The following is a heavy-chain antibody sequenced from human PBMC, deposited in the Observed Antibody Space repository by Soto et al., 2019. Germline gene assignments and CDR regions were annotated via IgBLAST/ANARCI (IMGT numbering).Heavy chain of an antibody. CDR3: ARDLSISTKCTRPVCYYYYGMAV. CDR2: IWYDGSNK. Sequence: QVQLVESGGGVVQPGRSLRLSCAASGFTFSNYGMHWVRQAPGKGLEWVAIIWYDGSNKYYADSVKGRFTISRDNSKNTLYLQMNSLRAEDTAVYYCARDLSISTKCTRPVCYYYYGMAVWGQGTTVTVSS. V-gene: IGHV3-33*01. J-gene: IGHJ6*02. CDR1: GFTFSNYG. D-gene: IGHD2-2*01.